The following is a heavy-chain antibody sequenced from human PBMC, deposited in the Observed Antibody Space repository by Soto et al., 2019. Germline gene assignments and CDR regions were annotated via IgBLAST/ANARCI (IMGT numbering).Heavy chain of an antibody. CDR3: ARGIAVAGTYYYYYGMDV. D-gene: IGHD6-19*01. V-gene: IGHV4-34*01. CDR1: GGSFSGYY. J-gene: IGHJ6*02. Sequence: SETLSLTCAVYGGSFSGYYWSWIRQPPGKGLEWIGEINHSGSTNYNPSLKSRVTISVDTSKNQFSLKLSSVTAADTAVYYCARGIAVAGTYYYYYGMDVWGPGTTITV. CDR2: INHSGST.